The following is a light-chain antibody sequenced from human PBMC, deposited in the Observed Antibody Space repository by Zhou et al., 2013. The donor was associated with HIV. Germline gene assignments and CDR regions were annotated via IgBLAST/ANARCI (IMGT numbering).Light chain of an antibody. CDR1: QTVSSRY. J-gene: IGKJ4*01. CDR3: QQRSNWPLLT. Sequence: EIVLTQSPGILSLSPGDRATLSCGASQTVSSRYLNWYQQKPGQAPRLLIYGASNRATGIPARFSGSGSGTDFTLTISSLEPEDFAVYYCQQRSNWPLLTFGGGTKVEIK. CDR2: GAS. V-gene: IGKV3-11*01.